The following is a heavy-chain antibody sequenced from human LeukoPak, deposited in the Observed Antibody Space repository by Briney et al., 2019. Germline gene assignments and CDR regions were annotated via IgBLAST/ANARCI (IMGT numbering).Heavy chain of an antibody. V-gene: IGHV4-39*07. J-gene: IGHJ4*02. CDR3: ARDRRFAYCGGDCYSGFDY. CDR1: GGSISSSSYY. Sequence: SETLSLTCIVSGGSISSSSYYWGWIRQSPGKGLEWIGSIYYSGSTYYNPSLKSRVTISVGTSKNQFSLKLSSVTAADTAVYYCARDRRFAYCGGDCYSGFDYWGQGTLVTVSS. D-gene: IGHD2-21*02. CDR2: IYYSGST.